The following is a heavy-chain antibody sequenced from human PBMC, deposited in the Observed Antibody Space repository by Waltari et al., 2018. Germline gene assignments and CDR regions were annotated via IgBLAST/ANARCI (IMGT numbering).Heavy chain of an antibody. Sequence: QVQLVESGGGVVQPGRSLRLSCAASGFTFSSYGMHWVSQTTGKGLEWVAVISYDGSNKYYADSVKGRFTISRDNSKNTLYLQMNSLRAEDTAVYYCAKGTYGSGSAYPFDYWGQGTLVTVSS. J-gene: IGHJ4*02. CDR1: GFTFSSYG. CDR3: AKGTYGSGSAYPFDY. V-gene: IGHV3-30*18. D-gene: IGHD3-10*01. CDR2: ISYDGSNK.